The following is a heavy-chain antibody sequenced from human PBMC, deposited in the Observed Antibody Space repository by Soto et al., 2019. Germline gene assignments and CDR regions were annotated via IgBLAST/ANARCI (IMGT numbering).Heavy chain of an antibody. J-gene: IGHJ4*02. CDR3: ARGVTTVTTIDY. CDR1: GGSISRGGYS. CDR2: ISHSGST. D-gene: IGHD4-17*01. Sequence: QLQLQESGSGLVKPSQTLSLTCAVSGGSISRGGYSWTWIRQPPGKGLEWIGYISHSGSTYYNPSLKSRVTISVDRSKNQFSLKLSSVTAADTAVYYCARGVTTVTTIDYWGQGTLVTVSS. V-gene: IGHV4-30-2*01.